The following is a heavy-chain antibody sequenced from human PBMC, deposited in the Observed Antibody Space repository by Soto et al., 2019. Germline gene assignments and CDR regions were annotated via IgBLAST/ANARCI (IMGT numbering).Heavy chain of an antibody. CDR3: AKSAFGVVITRVYYFDY. CDR1: GGTFSSYA. V-gene: IGHV1-69*13. J-gene: IGHJ4*02. Sequence: GASVKVSWKASGGTFSSYAISWVRQAPGQGLEWMGGIIPIFGTANYAQKFQGRVTITADESTSTAYMELSSLRSEDTAVYYCAKSAFGVVITRVYYFDYWGQGTLVTVSS. CDR2: IIPIFGTA. D-gene: IGHD3-3*01.